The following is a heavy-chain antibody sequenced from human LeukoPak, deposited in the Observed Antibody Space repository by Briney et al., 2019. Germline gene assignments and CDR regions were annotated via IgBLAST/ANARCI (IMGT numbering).Heavy chain of an antibody. J-gene: IGHJ5*02. CDR1: GGSFSGYY. D-gene: IGHD3-22*01. Sequence: SETLSLTCAVYGGSFSGYYWSWIRQPAGKGLEWIGRIYTSGSTNYNPSLKSRVTMSVDTSKNQFSLKLSSVTAADTAVYYCASQYYYDGNWFDPWGQGTLVTVSS. CDR3: ASQYYYDGNWFDP. V-gene: IGHV4-59*10. CDR2: IYTSGST.